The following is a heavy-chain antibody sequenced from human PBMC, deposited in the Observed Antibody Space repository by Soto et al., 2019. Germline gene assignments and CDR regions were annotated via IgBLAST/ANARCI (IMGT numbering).Heavy chain of an antibody. CDR2: IKQDGGVM. V-gene: IGHV3-7*03. CDR1: GFTFSSYW. CDR3: AKNKMEGVDYFGY. J-gene: IGHJ4*02. D-gene: IGHD3-10*01. Sequence: PGGSLRLSCAASGFTFSSYWMSWVRQAPGKGLEWVANIKQDGGVMFYVDSVKGRFTISRDNAQNSLYLQMNSLRAEDTAVYFCAKNKMEGVDYFGYWGQGTLGTVSS.